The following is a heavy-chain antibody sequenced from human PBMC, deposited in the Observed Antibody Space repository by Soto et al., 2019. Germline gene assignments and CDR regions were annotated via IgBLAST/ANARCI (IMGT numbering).Heavy chain of an antibody. CDR3: ARNTMVRGVRGAFDI. V-gene: IGHV3-30*04. Sequence: QVQLVESGGGVVQPGRSLRLSCAASGFTFSSYAMHWVRQAPGKGLEWVAVISYDGRNKYYADSVKGRFTISRDNSKNTLYLQMNSLRAEDTAVYYCARNTMVRGVRGAFDIWGQGTMVTVSS. D-gene: IGHD3-10*01. J-gene: IGHJ3*02. CDR1: GFTFSSYA. CDR2: ISYDGRNK.